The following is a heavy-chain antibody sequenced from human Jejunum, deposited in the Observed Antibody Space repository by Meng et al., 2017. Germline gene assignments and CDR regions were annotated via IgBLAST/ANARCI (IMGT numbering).Heavy chain of an antibody. CDR1: GGSITSTKW. V-gene: IGHV4-4*02. CDR3: ASRPVGIRTYYFDC. J-gene: IGHJ4*02. Sequence: QLPGSGPGRGKPSETLSPTCAVSGGSITSTKWWSWVRQTPGKGLEWIGEVFHSGTPNYNPSLMSRLTMSVDKSKNQFSLNLTSVTAADTAVYYCASRPVGIRTYYFDCWGQGTLFTVSS. D-gene: IGHD2-21*01. CDR2: VFHSGTP.